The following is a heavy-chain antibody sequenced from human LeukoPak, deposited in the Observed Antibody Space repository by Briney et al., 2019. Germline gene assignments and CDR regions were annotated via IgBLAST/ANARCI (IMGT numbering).Heavy chain of an antibody. V-gene: IGHV3-23*01. D-gene: IGHD5-18*01. CDR3: AKDREDSAMISGVFDL. Sequence: GGSLRLSCAASGFTFSSYAMTWVRQAPGKGLEWVSGISGSGGHTYNADSVEGRFTISRDNSKNTVSLQLSSLRVEDTAVYFCAKDREDSAMISGVFDLWGRGTLVTVSS. J-gene: IGHJ2*01. CDR2: ISGSGGHT. CDR1: GFTFSSYA.